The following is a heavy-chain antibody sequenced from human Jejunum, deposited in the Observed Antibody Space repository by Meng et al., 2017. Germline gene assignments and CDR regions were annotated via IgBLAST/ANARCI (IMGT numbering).Heavy chain of an antibody. CDR1: CFTLSRYG. J-gene: IGHJ4*02. D-gene: IGHD2-2*01. Sequence: QVQWVQSGAEMKKPGASVRVSCKASCFTLSRYGISWVRQAPGQGLEWMGWISAYNGNTNYAQKVQGRVTMTTDTSTGTAYMELKSLRSDDTAVYYCAVDSSSTTSYGIDHWGQGTLVTVSS. CDR3: AVDSSSTTSYGIDH. CDR2: ISAYNGNT. V-gene: IGHV1-18*01.